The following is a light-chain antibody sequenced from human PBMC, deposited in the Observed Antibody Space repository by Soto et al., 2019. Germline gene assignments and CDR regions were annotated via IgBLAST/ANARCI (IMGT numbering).Light chain of an antibody. CDR2: EVT. V-gene: IGLV2-14*01. Sequence: QSALTQPASVSGSPGQTITISCTGTSSDIGGYNAVSWYQHHPGKAPKLIIYEVTHRPSGVSDRFSASKSGNTASLTISGLQAEDEADYYCSSYAGSKNYVFGTGTKVTVL. CDR3: SSYAGSKNYV. CDR1: SSDIGGYNA. J-gene: IGLJ1*01.